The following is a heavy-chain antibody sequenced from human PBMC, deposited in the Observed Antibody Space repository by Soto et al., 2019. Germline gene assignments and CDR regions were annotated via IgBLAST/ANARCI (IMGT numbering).Heavy chain of an antibody. D-gene: IGHD6-13*01. V-gene: IGHV4-39*07. CDR1: GGSISSSSYY. Sequence: PSETLSLTCTVSGGSISSSSYYWGWIRQPPGKGLEWIGSIYYSGSTYYNPSLKSRVTISVDTSKNQVSLNLTSVTAADTAVYYCARGVPAAGTDWFDPWGQGTLVTVSS. CDR2: IYYSGST. J-gene: IGHJ5*02. CDR3: ARGVPAAGTDWFDP.